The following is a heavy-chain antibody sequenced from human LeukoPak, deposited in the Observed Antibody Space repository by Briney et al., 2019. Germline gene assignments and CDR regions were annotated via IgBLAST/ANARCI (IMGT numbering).Heavy chain of an antibody. CDR1: GGSISSYY. CDR2: IYYSGST. J-gene: IGHJ3*02. D-gene: IGHD4-23*01. Sequence: SETLSLTRTVSGGSISSYYWSWIRQPPGKGLEWIGYIYYSGSTNYNPSLKSRVTISVDTSKNQFSLKLSSVTAADTAVYYCARAPDGGNEMGPGTFDIWGQGTMVTVSS. CDR3: ARAPDGGNEMGPGTFDI. V-gene: IGHV4-59*01.